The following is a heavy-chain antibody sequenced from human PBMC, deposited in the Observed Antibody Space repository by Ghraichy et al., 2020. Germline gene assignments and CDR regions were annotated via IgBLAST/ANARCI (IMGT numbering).Heavy chain of an antibody. V-gene: IGHV3-74*01. CDR1: GFSFSTHW. CDR2: INGDGSTT. CDR3: ASGGSIYCSRVDCYWGDH. J-gene: IGHJ4*02. Sequence: LSLTCAASGFSFSTHWMHWVRQAPGKGLVWVSHINGDGSTTTYADSVQGRFTVSRDNAKNTVYLQMNSLSAEDTAVYYCASGGSIYCSRVDCYWGDHWGQGTLVTVSS. D-gene: IGHD2-15*01.